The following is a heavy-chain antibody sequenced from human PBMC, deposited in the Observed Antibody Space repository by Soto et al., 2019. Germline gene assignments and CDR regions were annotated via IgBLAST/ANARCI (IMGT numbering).Heavy chain of an antibody. V-gene: IGHV1-2*04. CDR3: ARESGGATATLDYYYFYMDV. J-gene: IGHJ6*03. CDR2: INPNGGVT. CDR1: GDSFNDYY. Sequence: QVQLVQSGAEVRKPGASVTVSCRSSGDSFNDYYIHWVRQAPGQGFEWMGWINPNGGVTKYAQKFQGWVSMTRDTSIRTVYMQLSSPSSDDTAVYYCARESGGATATLDYYYFYMDVWGTGTTVTVSS. D-gene: IGHD5-12*01.